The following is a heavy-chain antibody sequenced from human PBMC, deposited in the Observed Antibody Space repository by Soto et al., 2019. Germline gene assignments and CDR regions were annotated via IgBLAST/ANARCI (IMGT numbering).Heavy chain of an antibody. J-gene: IGHJ5*02. CDR1: GGSISSSSFY. CDR3: VRRRASTPNWFDP. CDR2: IYYSGNT. V-gene: IGHV4-39*02. Sequence: QVQLQESGPGLVKPSETLSLTCSVSGGSISSSSFYWGWIRQPPGKGLEWIGSIYYSGNTYYNPSLESRVAISADTSTNHFSLKLISGTAADTAVYYCVRRRASTPNWFDPWGQGTLVTVSS.